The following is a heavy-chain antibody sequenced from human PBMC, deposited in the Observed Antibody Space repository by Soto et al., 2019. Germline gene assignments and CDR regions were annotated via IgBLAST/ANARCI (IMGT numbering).Heavy chain of an antibody. Sequence: GASVKVSCKASGFSFTGYYIHWLRQAPGQGLEWMGWINAHSGGTEYAQKFQGRVTLTRDTSIATAYLTLTSLTSDDTALYYCAKDPRITMVRGQSRFDYWGQGTLVTVSS. CDR2: INAHSGGT. J-gene: IGHJ4*02. CDR1: GFSFTGYY. CDR3: AKDPRITMVRGQSRFDY. V-gene: IGHV1-2*02. D-gene: IGHD3-10*01.